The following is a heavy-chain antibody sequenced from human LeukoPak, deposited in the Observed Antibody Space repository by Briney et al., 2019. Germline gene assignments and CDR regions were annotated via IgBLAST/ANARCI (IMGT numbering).Heavy chain of an antibody. CDR1: GFTFSSYG. D-gene: IGHD3-3*01. CDR3: AKEGSIFGVVIWPYYFDY. CDR2: ISYDGSNK. V-gene: IGHV3-30*18. J-gene: IGHJ4*02. Sequence: PGGSLRLSCVASGFTFSSYGMHWVRQAPGKGLEWVAVISYDGSNKYYADSVKGRFTISRDNSKNTLYLQMNSLRAEDTAVYYCAKEGSIFGVVIWPYYFDYWGQGTLVTVSS.